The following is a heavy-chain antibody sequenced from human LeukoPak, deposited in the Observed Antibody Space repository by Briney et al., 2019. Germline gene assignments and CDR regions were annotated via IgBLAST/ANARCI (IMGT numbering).Heavy chain of an antibody. CDR1: GGSFSGYY. Sequence: PSETLSLTCAVYGGSFSGYYWSWIRQPPGKGLEWIGEINHSGSTNYNPSLKSRVTISVDTSKNQFSLKLSSVTAADTAVYYCARGKRVGLHYYGMDVWGQGTTVTVSS. CDR2: INHSGST. D-gene: IGHD1-1*01. V-gene: IGHV4-34*01. CDR3: ARGKRVGLHYYGMDV. J-gene: IGHJ6*02.